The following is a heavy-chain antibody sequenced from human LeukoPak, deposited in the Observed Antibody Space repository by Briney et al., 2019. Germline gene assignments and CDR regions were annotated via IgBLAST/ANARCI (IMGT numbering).Heavy chain of an antibody. CDR1: GGTFSSYP. D-gene: IGHD4-17*01. V-gene: IGHV1-8*03. CDR3: ARGDYGYFDY. Sequence: ASVKVSCKASGGTFSSYPISWVRQAPGQGLEWMGWMNPNSGNTGYAQKFQGRVTITRNTSISTAYMELSSLRSEDTAVYYCARGDYGYFDYWGQGTLVTVSS. CDR2: MNPNSGNT. J-gene: IGHJ4*02.